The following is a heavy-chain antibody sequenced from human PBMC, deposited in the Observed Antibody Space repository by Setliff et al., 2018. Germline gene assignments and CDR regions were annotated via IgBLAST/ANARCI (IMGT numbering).Heavy chain of an antibody. V-gene: IGHV1-69*13. Sequence: SVKVSCKSSGGTFRSSGITWVRQAPGQGLQWLGRFIPILGATNYAQNFQGRATITADESTSTGYMELRSLGSDDTAVYYCARELRSPYWHLDSWGQGTQVTVSS. D-gene: IGHD3-16*01. CDR3: ARELRSPYWHLDS. CDR2: FIPILGAT. CDR1: GGTFRSSG. J-gene: IGHJ5*01.